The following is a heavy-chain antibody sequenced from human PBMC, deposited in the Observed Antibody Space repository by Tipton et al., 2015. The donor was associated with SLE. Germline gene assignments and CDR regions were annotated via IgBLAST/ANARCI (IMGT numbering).Heavy chain of an antibody. V-gene: IGHV4-34*01. CDR2: IDHSGVT. Sequence: TLSLTCAVYGRSFIGSYWTWIRQPPGKGLEWIGDIDHSGVTHYNPSLKSRVTISADTSKNHLSLKLTSVTAADTAVYFCARSSSVRTLLWPTFAYWGQGTLVTVSS. CDR1: GRSFIGSY. CDR3: ARSSSVRTLLWPTFAY. J-gene: IGHJ4*02. D-gene: IGHD2/OR15-2a*01.